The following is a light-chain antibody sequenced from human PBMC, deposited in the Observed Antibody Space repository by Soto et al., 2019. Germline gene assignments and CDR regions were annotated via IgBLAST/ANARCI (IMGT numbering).Light chain of an antibody. J-gene: IGKJ2*01. CDR1: QDISTS. CDR3: QQSYSTLMYT. CDR2: PAS. V-gene: IGKV1-9*01. Sequence: DIQLTQSPSFLSASVGDRVTVSCRASQDISTSLAWFQQKAGKVPQLLVYPASTLQDGVPSRFSGSGSGTYFTLTITTLQAEDFATYYRQQSYSTLMYTFGQGTKLEIK.